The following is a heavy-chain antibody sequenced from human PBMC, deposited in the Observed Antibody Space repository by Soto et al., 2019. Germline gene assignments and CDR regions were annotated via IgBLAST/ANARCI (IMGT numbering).Heavy chain of an antibody. J-gene: IGHJ3*02. Sequence: EVQLLESGGGLVQPGGSLRLSCAASGFTFGSYAMTWVRQAPGKGLAWVSTISGSGGSTYYADAVKGRFTIFRDNSKNTLSVQMNSLRAEDTAVYYCAKDRGHNSETFDIWGQGTMVIISS. V-gene: IGHV3-23*01. D-gene: IGHD1-26*01. CDR3: AKDRGHNSETFDI. CDR1: GFTFGSYA. CDR2: ISGSGGST.